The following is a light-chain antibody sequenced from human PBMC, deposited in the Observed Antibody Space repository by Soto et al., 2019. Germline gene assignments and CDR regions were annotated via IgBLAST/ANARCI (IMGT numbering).Light chain of an antibody. V-gene: IGKV1-12*01. CDR2: AAT. CDR3: QQGHTFPLT. CDR1: QDISDW. J-gene: IGKJ4*01. Sequence: DIQMTQSPSSVSASLGDRVTITCRASQDISDWLAWHQQKPGEAPKLLIYAATTLHSGVPSRFSGSGSGTDFTLTISSLQPEDFATYYCQQGHTFPLTFGGGTKVEIK.